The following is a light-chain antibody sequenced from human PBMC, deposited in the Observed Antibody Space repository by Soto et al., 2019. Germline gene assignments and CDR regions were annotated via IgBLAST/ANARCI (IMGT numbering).Light chain of an antibody. CDR1: QSVSSY. CDR3: QLRSYCSPIT. V-gene: IGKV3-11*01. Sequence: IVLTQSPDTLSLSPVARATLSXRASQSVSSYLAWYQQKPGQAPRLXXYYASNRATGVPARFSGSSSGTDFTLTIISLEPEDDAVYYCQLRSYCSPITFGRGTRLDIK. J-gene: IGKJ5*01. CDR2: YAS.